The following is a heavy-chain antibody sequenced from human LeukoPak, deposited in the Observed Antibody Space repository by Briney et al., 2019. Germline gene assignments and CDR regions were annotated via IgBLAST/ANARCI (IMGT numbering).Heavy chain of an antibody. J-gene: IGHJ4*02. V-gene: IGHV3-48*02. Sequence: GGSLRLSCAASGFTFSTYSMNWVRQAPGKGLEWVSYIRSTSSTIYYADFVKGRFTISRDNAKNSLYLQMNSLRDEDTAVYYCARDRGIAAAGTNDYWGQGTLVAVSS. CDR2: IRSTSSTI. CDR1: GFTFSTYS. CDR3: ARDRGIAAAGTNDY. D-gene: IGHD6-13*01.